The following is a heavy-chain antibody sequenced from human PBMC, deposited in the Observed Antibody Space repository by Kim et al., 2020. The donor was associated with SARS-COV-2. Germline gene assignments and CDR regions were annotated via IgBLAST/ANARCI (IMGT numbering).Heavy chain of an antibody. Sequence: ASVKVSCKASGYTFTSYAMHWVRQAPGQRLEWMGWINAGNGNTKYSQKFQGRVTITRDTSASTAYMELSSLRSEDTAVYYCARGEELRYFDWLLPQYYYYGMDVWGQGTTVTVSS. CDR2: INAGNGNT. D-gene: IGHD3-9*01. J-gene: IGHJ6*02. CDR3: ARGEELRYFDWLLPQYYYYGMDV. CDR1: GYTFTSYA. V-gene: IGHV1-3*01.